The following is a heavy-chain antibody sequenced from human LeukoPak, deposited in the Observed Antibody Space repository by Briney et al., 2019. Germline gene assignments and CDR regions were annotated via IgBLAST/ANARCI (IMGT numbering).Heavy chain of an antibody. CDR3: ARDSIEAAGTETVFDT. Sequence: ASVKVSCKASGYTFTSYGISWVRQAPGQGLEWMGWISAYNGNTNYARKLQGRVTMTTDTSTSTAYMELRSLRSDDTAMYYCARDSIEAAGTETVFDTWGQGTLVTVSS. CDR1: GYTFTSYG. J-gene: IGHJ5*02. V-gene: IGHV1-18*01. D-gene: IGHD6-13*01. CDR2: ISAYNGNT.